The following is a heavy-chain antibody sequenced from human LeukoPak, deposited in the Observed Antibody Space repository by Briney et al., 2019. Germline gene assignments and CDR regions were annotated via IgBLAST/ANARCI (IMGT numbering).Heavy chain of an antibody. CDR2: INPNTGVT. V-gene: IGHV1-2*02. Sequence: GASVKVSCKASGYTFTGYYMHWVRQAPGQGLEWMGWINPNTGVTNYAQKFQGRVTLTRDTSIITAYMELTRLRSDDTAMYYCARGRTTVTTGYYGMDVWGQGTTLTVSS. J-gene: IGHJ6*02. CDR1: GYTFTGYY. D-gene: IGHD4-17*01. CDR3: ARGRTTVTTGYYGMDV.